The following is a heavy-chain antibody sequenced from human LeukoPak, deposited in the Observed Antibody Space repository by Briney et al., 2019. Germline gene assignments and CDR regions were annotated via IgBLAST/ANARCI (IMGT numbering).Heavy chain of an antibody. CDR2: IYTSGST. J-gene: IGHJ6*02. V-gene: IGHV4-4*07. D-gene: IGHD1-26*01. CDR1: GGSISSYY. Sequence: SETLSLTCTVSGGSISSYYGSWIRQPAGKGLEWIGRIYTSGSTNYNPSLKSRVTMSVDTSKNQFSLKLSSVTAADTAVYYCAGVVWELPYYYYGMDVWGQGTTVTVSS. CDR3: AGVVWELPYYYYGMDV.